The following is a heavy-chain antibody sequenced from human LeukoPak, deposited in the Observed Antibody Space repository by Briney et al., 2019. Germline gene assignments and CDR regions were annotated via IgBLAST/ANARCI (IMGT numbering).Heavy chain of an antibody. Sequence: GSLRLSCAASGFTLSDSPVYWVRQASGKGLEWVGHIRPKANSDATAYAASVKGRFTISRDDSNNTAYLQMNSLTSDDTAVYYCTTGIGLIPGAMIIVRDYWGQGTLVTVSS. V-gene: IGHV3-73*01. CDR2: IRPKANSDAT. CDR3: TTGIGLIPGAMIIVRDY. CDR1: GFTLSDSP. D-gene: IGHD2-8*01. J-gene: IGHJ4*02.